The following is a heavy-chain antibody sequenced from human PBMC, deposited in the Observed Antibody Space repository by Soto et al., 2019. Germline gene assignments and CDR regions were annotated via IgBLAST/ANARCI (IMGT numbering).Heavy chain of an antibody. V-gene: IGHV4-39*01. CDR2: IYYSGST. CDR1: GGSISSSSYY. J-gene: IGHJ4*02. CDR3: ARVLRDQPRYFDY. Sequence: SETLSLTCTVSGGSISSSSYYWGWIRQPPGKGLEWIGSIYYSGSTYYNPSLKSRVTISVDTSKNQFSLKLSSVTAADTAVYYCARVLRDQPRYFDYWGQGTLVTVSS. D-gene: IGHD2-15*01.